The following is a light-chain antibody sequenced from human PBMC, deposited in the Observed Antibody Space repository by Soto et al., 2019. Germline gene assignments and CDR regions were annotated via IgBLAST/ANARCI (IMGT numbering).Light chain of an antibody. CDR1: QSVSSN. CDR2: GAS. CDR3: QQYGSSSWT. J-gene: IGKJ1*01. Sequence: EIVLTQSPDTLSLSQGERATLSCRASQSVSSNLAWYQQKPGQAPRLLIYGASGRATGIPDRFSGSGSGTDFTLTISRLEAEDFAVYYCQQYGSSSWTFGQGSKVDI. V-gene: IGKV3-20*01.